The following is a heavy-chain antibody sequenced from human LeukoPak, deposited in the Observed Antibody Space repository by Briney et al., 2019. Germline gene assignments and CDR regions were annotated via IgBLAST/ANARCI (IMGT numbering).Heavy chain of an antibody. V-gene: IGHV4-34*01. Sequence: SETLSLTCTVYGGSFSNYYWSWIRQPPGKGLEWIGEINHSGNTKYNPSLKSRVTISVDTSKNQFSLKLSSVTAADTAVYYCASLRKTYYYGSGSYLQTRSFDYWGQGTLVTVSS. CDR3: ASLRKTYYYGSGSYLQTRSFDY. D-gene: IGHD3-10*01. CDR2: INHSGNT. J-gene: IGHJ4*02. CDR1: GGSFSNYY.